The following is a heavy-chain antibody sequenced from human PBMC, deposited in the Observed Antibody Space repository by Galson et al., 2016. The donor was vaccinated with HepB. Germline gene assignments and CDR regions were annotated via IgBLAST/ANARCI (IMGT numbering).Heavy chain of an antibody. CDR2: IYYSGIT. Sequence: TLSLTCTVSGGSISSGDYYWSWIRQPPGKGLEWIGYIYYSGITYSNPSLKSRVTISVDTSKNQFSLGLGSVTAADPAVEYCAGVTWGGRVRGVIPLDFDYWGQGTLVTVSS. CDR1: GGSISSGDYY. V-gene: IGHV4-30-4*01. CDR3: AGVTWGGRVRGVIPLDFDY. D-gene: IGHD3-10*01. J-gene: IGHJ4*02.